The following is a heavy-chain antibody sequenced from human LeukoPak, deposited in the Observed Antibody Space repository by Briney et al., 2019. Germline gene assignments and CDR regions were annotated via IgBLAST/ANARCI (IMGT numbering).Heavy chain of an antibody. J-gene: IGHJ4*02. CDR3: TKDLGRYRNNYFDY. CDR2: ISGSGGGT. Sequence: GGSLRLSCAASGFTFSSYAMSWVRQAPEKGLEWVSTISGSGGGTYYADSVKGRFTISRDDSKNTLYLQMNSLRAEDTAVYYCTKDLGRYRNNYFDYWGQGTLVTVSS. D-gene: IGHD1-26*01. CDR1: GFTFSSYA. V-gene: IGHV3-23*01.